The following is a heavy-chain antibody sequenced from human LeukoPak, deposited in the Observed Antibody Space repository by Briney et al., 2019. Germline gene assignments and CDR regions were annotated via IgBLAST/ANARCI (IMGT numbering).Heavy chain of an antibody. Sequence: GGSLRLSCAASGFTFSSYAMSWVRQAPGKGLEWVGFIRSKAYGGTTEYAASVKGRFTISRDNSKNTLYLQMNSLRAGDTAVYYCARDYQRGRGSFQVSYWYFDLWGRGTLVTVSS. CDR1: GFTFSSYA. J-gene: IGHJ2*01. V-gene: IGHV3-71*01. CDR2: IRSKAYGGTT. CDR3: ARDYQRGRGSFQVSYWYFDL. D-gene: IGHD1-26*01.